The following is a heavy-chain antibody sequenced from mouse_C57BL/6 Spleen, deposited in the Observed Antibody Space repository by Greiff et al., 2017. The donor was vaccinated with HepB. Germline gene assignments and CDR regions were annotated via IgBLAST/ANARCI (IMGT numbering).Heavy chain of an antibody. J-gene: IGHJ3*01. V-gene: IGHV1-64*01. D-gene: IGHD3-3*01. CDR2: IHPNSGST. CDR1: GYTFTSYW. Sequence: VQLQQPGAELVKPGASVKLSCKASGYTFTSYWMHWVKQRPGQGLEWIGMIHPNSGSTNYNEKFKRKATLTVDKSSSTAYMQLSSLTSEDSAVYYCARERDEGPFAYWGQGTLVTVSA. CDR3: ARERDEGPFAY.